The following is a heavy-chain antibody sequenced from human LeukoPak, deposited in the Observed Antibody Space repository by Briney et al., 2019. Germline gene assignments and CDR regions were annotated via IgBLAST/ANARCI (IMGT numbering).Heavy chain of an antibody. CDR1: GGSISSTNYY. V-gene: IGHV4-39*01. Sequence: SETLSLACTVSGGSISSTNYYWGWIRQPPGKGLEWIGSIYYSGSTYYNSSLKSRVTISVDTSKNQFSLKVSSVTAADTAVYYCARHRDYWGQGTLVTVAS. CDR2: IYYSGST. J-gene: IGHJ4*02. CDR3: ARHRDY.